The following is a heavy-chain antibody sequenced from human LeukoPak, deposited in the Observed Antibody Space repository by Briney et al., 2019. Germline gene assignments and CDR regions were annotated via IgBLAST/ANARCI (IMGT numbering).Heavy chain of an antibody. V-gene: IGHV3-30*18. CDR1: GFTFSDYD. CDR3: AKDGGPLYQLLGSYYFDY. J-gene: IGHJ4*02. Sequence: PGGSLRLSCADSGFTFSDYDMHWVRQAPGKGLEWVAIISFDGSDKYYADSVTGRFTISRDNSKNTLYLQMNSLRPDDTAVYYCAKDGGPLYQLLGSYYFDYWGQGTLVTVSS. D-gene: IGHD2-2*01. CDR2: ISFDGSDK.